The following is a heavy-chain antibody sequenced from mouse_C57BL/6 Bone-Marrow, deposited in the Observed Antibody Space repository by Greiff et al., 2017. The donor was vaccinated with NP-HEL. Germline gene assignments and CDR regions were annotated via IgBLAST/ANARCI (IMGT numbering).Heavy chain of an antibody. V-gene: IGHV5-17*01. CDR3: ARGFYYGSSPYWYFDV. D-gene: IGHD1-1*01. CDR1: GFTFSDYG. Sequence: EVKLVESGGGLVKPGGSLKLSCAASGFTFSDYGMHWVRQAPEKGLEWVAYISSGSSTIYYADTVKGRFTISRDNAKNTLFLQRTSLRSEDTAMYYCARGFYYGSSPYWYFDVWGTGTTVTVSS. CDR2: ISSGSSTI. J-gene: IGHJ1*03.